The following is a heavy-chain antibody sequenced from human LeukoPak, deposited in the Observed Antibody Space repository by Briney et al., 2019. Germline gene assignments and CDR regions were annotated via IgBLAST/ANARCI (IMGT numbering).Heavy chain of an antibody. CDR2: ISGSVGST. CDR1: GFTFSYYA. V-gene: IGHV3-23*01. D-gene: IGHD6-13*01. J-gene: IGHJ4*02. CDR3: AKKGIAAADSFDY. Sequence: GGSLCLSCAASGFTFSYYAMTWVRQAPGKGLEWVSTISGSVGSTYYADSVKGRFTISRDNSKNTLYLQLNSLRAEDTAVYYCAKKGIAAADSFDYWGQGTLVSVAS.